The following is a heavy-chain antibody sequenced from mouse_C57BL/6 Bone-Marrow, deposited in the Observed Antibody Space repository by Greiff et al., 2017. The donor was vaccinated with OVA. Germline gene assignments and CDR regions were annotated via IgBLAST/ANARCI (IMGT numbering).Heavy chain of an antibody. D-gene: IGHD1-1*02. J-gene: IGHJ4*01. V-gene: IGHV1-9*01. Sequence: QVQLQQSGAELMKPGASVKLSCKATGYTFTGYWIEWVKQRPGHGLEWIGEILPGSGSTNYNEKFKGKATFTADTSSNTAYMQLSSLTTDYSAIYYCAIEGKPSIWYYAMDYWGQGTSVTVSS. CDR1: GYTFTGYW. CDR3: AIEGKPSIWYYAMDY. CDR2: ILPGSGST.